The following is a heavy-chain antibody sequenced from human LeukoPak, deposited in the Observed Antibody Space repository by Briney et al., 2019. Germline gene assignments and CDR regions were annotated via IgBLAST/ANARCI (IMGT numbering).Heavy chain of an antibody. Sequence: GSLRLSCAASGFTFRSYGMHWVRRVPGKGLEWVAVMSYDGSDQYYADSVKGRFTISRDNFKNTLYLQMNSLRPEDTAVYYCAKDRDIAAAGYYFDSWGQGTLVTVSS. V-gene: IGHV3-30*18. CDR1: GFTFRSYG. J-gene: IGHJ4*02. CDR3: AKDRDIAAAGYYFDS. CDR2: MSYDGSDQ. D-gene: IGHD6-13*01.